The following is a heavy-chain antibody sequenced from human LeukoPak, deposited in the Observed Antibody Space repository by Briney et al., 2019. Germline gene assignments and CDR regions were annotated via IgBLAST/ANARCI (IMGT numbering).Heavy chain of an antibody. CDR1: GFTFSDYG. J-gene: IGHJ4*02. D-gene: IGHD4-17*01. CDR3: TKEGGPMSETTERYSFDH. Sequence: GSLRLSCAASGFTFSDYGMHWVRQAPGKGLEWVTVISNEGRVQYYADSVKGRFTISRDNSENTLSLQMNSLRADDTAVYYCTKEGGPMSETTERYSFDHWGRGTLVTVSS. V-gene: IGHV3-30*18. CDR2: ISNEGRVQ.